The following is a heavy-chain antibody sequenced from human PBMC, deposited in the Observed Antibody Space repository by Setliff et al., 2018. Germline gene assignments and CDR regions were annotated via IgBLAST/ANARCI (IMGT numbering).Heavy chain of an antibody. Sequence: ASGPTLVNPTQTLTLTCTFSGFSLTTSGTCVTWIRQPPGKALEWLARIDWDGDKYYNTSLRTRLTLSKDTSKNQVFLTMTNMDPVDTATYYCARSRYELPHYYFDSWGQGILVTVSS. CDR3: ARSRYELPHYYFDS. J-gene: IGHJ4*02. CDR1: GFSLTTSGTC. D-gene: IGHD1-7*01. V-gene: IGHV2-70*11. CDR2: IDWDGDK.